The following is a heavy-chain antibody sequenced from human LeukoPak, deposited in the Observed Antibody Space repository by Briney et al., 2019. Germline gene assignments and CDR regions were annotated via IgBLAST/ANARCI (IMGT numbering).Heavy chain of an antibody. Sequence: GVSLRLSCVASGFSFSSHWMSWVRQAPGKGLEWVANIEGDGSERNYLDSVKGRFTISRDNAKNSLHLEMNSLRGEDTAVYFCAGGSGWLTEYWGQGTVVTVSS. V-gene: IGHV3-7*03. CDR2: IEGDGSER. J-gene: IGHJ4*02. CDR3: AGGSGWLTEY. CDR1: GFSFSSHW. D-gene: IGHD6-19*01.